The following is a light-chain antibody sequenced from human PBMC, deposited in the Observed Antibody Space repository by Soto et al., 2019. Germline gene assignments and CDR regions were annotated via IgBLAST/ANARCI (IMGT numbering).Light chain of an antibody. V-gene: IGKV3-15*01. Sequence: EIVFAQSPTTPSVSPGQRATPSLRASQSISRNLAWYQQKPGQAPRLLIYDTSTRATGIPARFSGSGSGTEFTLTISSLQSEDFALYYCHQYNNWPPGTFGQGTKVDIK. CDR1: QSISRN. CDR3: HQYNNWPPGT. CDR2: DTS. J-gene: IGKJ2*01.